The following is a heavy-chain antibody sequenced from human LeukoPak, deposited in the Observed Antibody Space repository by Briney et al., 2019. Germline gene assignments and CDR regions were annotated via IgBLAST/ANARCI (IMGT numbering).Heavy chain of an antibody. J-gene: IGHJ4*02. D-gene: IGHD3-22*01. Sequence: QSGGSLRFFCAASGFTFSSYGMHWVRQAPGKGLEWVAFIRYDGSNKYYADSVKGRFTISRDNSKNTLYLQMNSLRAEDTAVYYCAKLYDSSRYYPYLGYWGQGTLVTVSS. CDR1: GFTFSSYG. CDR3: AKLYDSSRYYPYLGY. V-gene: IGHV3-30*02. CDR2: IRYDGSNK.